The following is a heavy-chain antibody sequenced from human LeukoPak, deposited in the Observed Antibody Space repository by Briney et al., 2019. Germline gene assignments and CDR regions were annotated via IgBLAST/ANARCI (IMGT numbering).Heavy chain of an antibody. CDR1: GYTFTSYG. CDR3: ARAPVVVINLYGFDP. D-gene: IGHD3-22*01. J-gene: IGHJ5*02. CDR2: ISAYNGNT. Sequence: ASVSVSCKASGYTFTSYGISWVRQAPGQGLEWMGWISAYNGNTNYVQKLQGRVTMTTDTYTSTDYMELRSLRSDDTAVYYCARAPVVVINLYGFDPWGQGTLVTVSS. V-gene: IGHV1-18*01.